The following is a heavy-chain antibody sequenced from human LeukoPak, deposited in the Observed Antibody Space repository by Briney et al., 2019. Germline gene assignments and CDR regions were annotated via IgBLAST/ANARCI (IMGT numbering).Heavy chain of an antibody. CDR3: ARDNAGRYDSSGYYPPYYFDY. CDR1: GYTFTSYY. J-gene: IGHJ4*02. Sequence: GASVKVSCKASGYTFTSYYMHWVRQAPGQGLEWMGIINPSGGSTSYAQKFQGRVTMTRDTSTSTVYMELSSLRSEDTAVYYCARDNAGRYDSSGYYPPYYFDYWGQGTLVTVSS. V-gene: IGHV1-46*01. D-gene: IGHD3-22*01. CDR2: INPSGGST.